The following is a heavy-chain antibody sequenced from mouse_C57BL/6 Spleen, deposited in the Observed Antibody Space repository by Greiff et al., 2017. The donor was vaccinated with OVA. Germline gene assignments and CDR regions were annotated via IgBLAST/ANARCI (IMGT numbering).Heavy chain of an antibody. CDR2: IDPSDSYT. CDR3: ASLLLRYY. CDR1: GYTFTSYW. D-gene: IGHD1-1*01. J-gene: IGHJ2*01. V-gene: IGHV1-59*01. Sequence: VQLQQPGAELVRPGTSVKLSCKASGYTFTSYWMHWVKQRPGQGLEWIGVIDPSDSYTNYNQKFKGKATLTVDTSSSTAYMQLSSLTSEDSAVYYCASLLLRYYWGQGTTLTVSS.